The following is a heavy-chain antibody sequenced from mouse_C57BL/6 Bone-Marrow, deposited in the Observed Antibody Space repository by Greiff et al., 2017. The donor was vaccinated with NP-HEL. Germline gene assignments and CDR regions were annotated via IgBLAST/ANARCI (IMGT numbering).Heavy chain of an antibody. D-gene: IGHD1-1*01. CDR2: INPDSSTI. CDR3: ARQVYYGSSPHWYFDV. V-gene: IGHV4-1*01. CDR1: GVDFSRYW. J-gene: IGHJ1*03. Sequence: AGGGVDFSRYWMSWVRRAPGKGLEWIGEINPDSSTINYAPSLKDKFIISRDNAKNTLYLQMSKVRSEDTALYYCARQVYYGSSPHWYFDVWGTGTTVTVSS.